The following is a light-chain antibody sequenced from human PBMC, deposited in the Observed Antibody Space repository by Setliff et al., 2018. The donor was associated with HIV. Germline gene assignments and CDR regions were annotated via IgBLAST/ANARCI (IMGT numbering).Light chain of an antibody. CDR3: SSYSINYLYV. CDR2: NVD. Sequence: LTQPASVSGSPGQSITISCTGTSSDIGSSNFVSWYQQHPGKAPKVMIYNVDKRPSGVSNRFSGSKSGNTASLTIPGLQTEDEADYYCSSYSINYLYVCATGTKVTVL. V-gene: IGLV2-14*03. CDR1: SSDIGSSNF. J-gene: IGLJ1*01.